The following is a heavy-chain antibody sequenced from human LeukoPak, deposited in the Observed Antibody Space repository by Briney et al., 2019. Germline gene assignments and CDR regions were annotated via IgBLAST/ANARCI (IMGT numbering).Heavy chain of an antibody. Sequence: SETLSLTCTVSGGSISSYYWNWIRQPPGKGLEWIGYIYYSGSTNYNPSLKSRVTISVDTSKNQFSLKLSSVTAADTAVYYCAGRITMVAVDVWGKGTTVTISS. V-gene: IGHV4-59*08. CDR2: IYYSGST. D-gene: IGHD3-10*01. J-gene: IGHJ6*04. CDR1: GGSISSYY. CDR3: AGRITMVAVDV.